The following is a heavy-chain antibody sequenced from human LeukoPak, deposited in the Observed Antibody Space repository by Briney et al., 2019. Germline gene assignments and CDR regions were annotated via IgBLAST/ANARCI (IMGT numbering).Heavy chain of an antibody. CDR3: TREIRYFDWFQADY. Sequence: GGTLRLSCTASGFTFGDHSVSWFRQAPGKGLEWVGFIRSKAYGGTAEYAASVKGRFTVSRDDSKSVAYLQMDSLKTEDTAVYYCTREIRYFDWFQADYWGQGTLVTVSS. J-gene: IGHJ4*02. D-gene: IGHD3-9*01. CDR1: GFTFGDHS. V-gene: IGHV3-49*03. CDR2: IRSKAYGGTA.